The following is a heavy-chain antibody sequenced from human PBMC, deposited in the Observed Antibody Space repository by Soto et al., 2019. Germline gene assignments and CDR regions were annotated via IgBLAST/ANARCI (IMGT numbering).Heavy chain of an antibody. D-gene: IGHD6-13*01. CDR1: GYTFTSYG. CDR3: ARYWAAAGTCYFDY. J-gene: IGHJ4*02. Sequence: ASVKVSCKASGYTFTSYGISWVRQAPGQGLEWMGWISAYNGNTNYAQKLQGRVTMTTDTSTSTAYMELRSLRSDDTAVYYCARYWAAAGTCYFDYWGQGTLVTVSS. V-gene: IGHV1-18*01. CDR2: ISAYNGNT.